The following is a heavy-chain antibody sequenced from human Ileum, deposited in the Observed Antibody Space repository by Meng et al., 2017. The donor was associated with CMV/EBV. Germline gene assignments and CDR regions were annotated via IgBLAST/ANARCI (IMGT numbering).Heavy chain of an antibody. V-gene: IGHV4-34*01. J-gene: IGHJ5*02. CDR3: AGVVPAATNWFDP. Sequence: CAVYGGSVNSCYWSWSRQPPGKGLEWIGEIHHSGSTKYNPSLKSRVTISVDTSKNQFSLKLSSVTAADTAVYYCAGVVPAATNWFDPWVQGTLVTVSS. CDR2: IHHSGST. CDR1: GGSVNSCY. D-gene: IGHD2-2*01.